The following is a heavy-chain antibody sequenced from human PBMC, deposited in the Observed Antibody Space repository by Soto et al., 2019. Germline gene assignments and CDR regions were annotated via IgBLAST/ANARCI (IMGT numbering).Heavy chain of an antibody. CDR2: MNPNSGNT. D-gene: IGHD3-22*01. J-gene: IGHJ6*02. CDR1: GYTFTSYD. CDR3: ARGQYYYDSSGYYYSYYGMDV. V-gene: IGHV1-8*01. Sequence: ASVKVSCKASGYTFTSYDINWVRQATGQGLEWMGWMNPNSGNTGYAQKFQGRVAMTRDTSISTAYMELSSLRSEDTAVYYCARGQYYYDSSGYYYSYYGMDVWGQGTTVTVSS.